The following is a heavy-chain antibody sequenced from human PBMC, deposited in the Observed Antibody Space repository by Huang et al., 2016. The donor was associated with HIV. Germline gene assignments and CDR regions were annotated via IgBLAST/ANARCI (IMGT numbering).Heavy chain of an antibody. CDR1: GFTFSNYG. V-gene: IGHV3-30*02. CDR2: RRYDGSKK. CDR3: AKTRSRVTILLGETDIPFDY. D-gene: IGHD3-10*01. J-gene: IGHJ4*02. Sequence: QVQLVESGGGVVQPGGSLRLSCAASGFTFSNYGMHWVRQATGKGRVVVSVRRYDGSKKYYADCVKGRFTISRDSSKNKLHLQMNSLRAEDTALYDCAKTRSRVTILLGETDIPFDYWGQGSLVTVSS.